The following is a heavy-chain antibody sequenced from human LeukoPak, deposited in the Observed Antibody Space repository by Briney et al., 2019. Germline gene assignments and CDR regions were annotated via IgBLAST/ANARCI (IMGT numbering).Heavy chain of an antibody. Sequence: GASVKVSCKASGGTFSSYAISWVRQAPGQGVEWMGRIIPIFGTANYAQKFQATVTITTDESTSTAYMELSSLRSEDTAVYYCARTLWFGEKGYFDYWGQGTLVTVSS. D-gene: IGHD3-10*01. CDR2: IIPIFGTA. V-gene: IGHV1-69*05. CDR3: ARTLWFGEKGYFDY. J-gene: IGHJ4*02. CDR1: GGTFSSYA.